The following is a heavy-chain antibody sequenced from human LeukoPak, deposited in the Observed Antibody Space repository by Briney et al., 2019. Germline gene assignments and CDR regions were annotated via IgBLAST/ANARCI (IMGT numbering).Heavy chain of an antibody. CDR3: ARLGDQSLDAFDI. CDR2: IRYDGSNK. D-gene: IGHD3-10*01. V-gene: IGHV3-30*02. CDR1: GFTFSSYG. Sequence: GGSLRLSCAASGFTFSSYGMHWVRQAPGKGLEWVAFIRYDGSNKYYADSVKGRFTISRDNSKNTLYLQMNSLRAEDTAVYYCARLGDQSLDAFDIWGQGTMVTVSS. J-gene: IGHJ3*02.